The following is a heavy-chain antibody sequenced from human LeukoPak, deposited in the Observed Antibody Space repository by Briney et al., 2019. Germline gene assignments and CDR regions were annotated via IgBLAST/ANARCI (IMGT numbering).Heavy chain of an antibody. CDR1: GLTVSSNY. CDR3: ARSRLDAFDI. CDR2: IYSGGNT. Sequence: GGSLRLSCTASGLTVSSNYMSWVRQAPGKGLEWVSIIYSGGNTYYADFVKGRFTISRDNSKNTLFLQMNSLRAEDTAVFYCARSRLDAFDIWGQGTMVTVSS. D-gene: IGHD6-19*01. V-gene: IGHV3-53*01. J-gene: IGHJ3*02.